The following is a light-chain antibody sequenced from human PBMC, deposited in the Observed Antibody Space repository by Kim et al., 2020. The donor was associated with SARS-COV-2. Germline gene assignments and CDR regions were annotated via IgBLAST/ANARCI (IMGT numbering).Light chain of an antibody. CDR2: AAS. Sequence: DIQMTQSPSSLSASVGDRVTISCRASQDVSNYLIWYQQKPGKVPKALIYAASTLLNGVPSRFSGSGFGTDFTLTINSLQPEDFATYYCQQSYSPLYTFGQGTKLEI. J-gene: IGKJ2*01. CDR1: QDVSNY. V-gene: IGKV1-39*01. CDR3: QQSYSPLYT.